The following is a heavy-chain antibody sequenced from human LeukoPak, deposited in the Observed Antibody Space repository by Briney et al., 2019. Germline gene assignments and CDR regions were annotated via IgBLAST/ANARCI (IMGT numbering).Heavy chain of an antibody. CDR2: MSPNSGDT. D-gene: IGHD7-27*01. J-gene: IGHJ4*02. V-gene: IGHV1-8*01. Sequence: ASVKVSCKASGYTFTSYDFNWVRQATGQRPEWMGWMSPNSGDTGYAQKFQDRVTMTRNTSISTAYMELSSLRSDDTAVYYCARGPPNWGYDYWGTGTLVTVSS. CDR1: GYTFTSYD. CDR3: ARGPPNWGYDY.